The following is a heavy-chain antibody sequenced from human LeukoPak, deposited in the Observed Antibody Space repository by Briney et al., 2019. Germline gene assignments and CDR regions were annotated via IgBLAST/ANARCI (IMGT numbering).Heavy chain of an antibody. D-gene: IGHD2-8*01. CDR3: ARLKDDVTKLDY. CDR2: INQDGSQK. J-gene: IGHJ4*02. V-gene: IGHV3-7*01. CDR1: GFTFSTYW. Sequence: GGSLRLSCAASGFTFSTYWMSWVRQAPGKGLEWVASINQDGSQKRYVDSVQGRFTNSRDNTKKSLFLQMNSLRAEDTAVYYCARLKDDVTKLDYWGQGTLVTVSS.